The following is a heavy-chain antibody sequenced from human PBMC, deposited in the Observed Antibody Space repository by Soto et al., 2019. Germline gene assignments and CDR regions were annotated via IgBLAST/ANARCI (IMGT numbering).Heavy chain of an antibody. CDR1: GFTFSSYA. V-gene: IGHV3-30-3*01. D-gene: IGHD3-22*01. Sequence: GGSLRLSCAASGFTFSSYAMHWVRQAPGKGLEWVAVISYDGSNKYYADSVKGRFTISRDNSKNTLYLQMNSLRAEDTAVYYCAREWSDYYDSSGYPGGLYGMDVWGQGTTVTVSS. CDR3: AREWSDYYDSSGYPGGLYGMDV. CDR2: ISYDGSNK. J-gene: IGHJ6*02.